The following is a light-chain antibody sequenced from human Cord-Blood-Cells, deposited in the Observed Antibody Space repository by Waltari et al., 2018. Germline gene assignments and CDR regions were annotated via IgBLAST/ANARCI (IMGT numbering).Light chain of an antibody. J-gene: IGKJ4*01. Sequence: EIVMTQSPATLSVSPGERSTLSCSASQSVSSNLAWYQQKPGQAPRLLIYVASTRATVIPARFSGSGSGTEFTLTISSLQSEDFAVYYCQQYNNWPLTFGGGTKVEIK. CDR1: QSVSSN. CDR2: VAS. V-gene: IGKV3-15*01. CDR3: QQYNNWPLT.